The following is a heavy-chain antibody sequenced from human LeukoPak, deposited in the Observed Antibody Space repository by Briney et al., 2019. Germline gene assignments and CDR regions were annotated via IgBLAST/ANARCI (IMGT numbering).Heavy chain of an antibody. CDR2: IYYSGST. CDR3: ARVIAAAGHFDY. V-gene: IGHV4-39*07. Sequence: SETLSLTCTVSGGSISSYYWGWIRQPPGKGLEWIGSIYYSGSTYYNPSLKSRVTISVDTSKNQFSLKLSSVTAADTAVYYCARVIAAAGHFDYWGQGTLVTVSS. J-gene: IGHJ4*02. D-gene: IGHD6-13*01. CDR1: GGSISSYY.